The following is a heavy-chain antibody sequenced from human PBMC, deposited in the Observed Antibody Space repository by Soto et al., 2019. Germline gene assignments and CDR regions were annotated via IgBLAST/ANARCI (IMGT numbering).Heavy chain of an antibody. V-gene: IGHV3-30*18. CDR2: ISYDGSNK. CDR3: AKPPAPLWEYYYGMDV. CDR1: GFTFSSYG. D-gene: IGHD1-26*01. J-gene: IGHJ6*04. Sequence: QVQLVESGGGVVQPGRSLRLSCAASGFTFSSYGMHWVRQAPGKGLEWVAVISYDGSNKYYADSVKGRFTISRDNSKNTLYLQMNSLRAEDTAVYYCAKPPAPLWEYYYGMDVWGKGTTFTVSS.